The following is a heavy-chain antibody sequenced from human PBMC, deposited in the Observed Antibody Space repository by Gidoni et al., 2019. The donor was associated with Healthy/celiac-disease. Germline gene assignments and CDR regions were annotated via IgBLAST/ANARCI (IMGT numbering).Heavy chain of an antibody. Sequence: EVQLLESGGGLVQPGGSLRLSCAASGFTFSSYAMSWVRQAPGKGLEWVSAISGSGGSTYYADSVKGRFTISRDNSKNTLYLQMNSLRAEDTAVYYCAKDPHTPPGATSYYYGMDVWGQGTTVTVSS. J-gene: IGHJ6*02. CDR3: AKDPHTPPGATSYYYGMDV. CDR1: GFTFSSYA. CDR2: ISGSGGST. V-gene: IGHV3-23*01. D-gene: IGHD1-26*01.